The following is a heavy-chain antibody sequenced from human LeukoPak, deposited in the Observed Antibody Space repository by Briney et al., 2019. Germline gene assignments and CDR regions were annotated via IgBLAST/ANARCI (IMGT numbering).Heavy chain of an antibody. CDR2: IYYSGST. J-gene: IGHJ6*03. D-gene: IGHD3/OR15-3a*01. V-gene: IGHV4-59*01. Sequence: PSETLSLTCTVSGGSISSYYWSWLRQPPGKGLEWIGSIYYSGSTYYNPSLKSRVTISVDTSKNQFSLKLSSVTAADTAVYYCARSEGGLYYYYYMDVWGKGTTVTVPS. CDR1: GGSISSYY. CDR3: ARSEGGLYYYYYMDV.